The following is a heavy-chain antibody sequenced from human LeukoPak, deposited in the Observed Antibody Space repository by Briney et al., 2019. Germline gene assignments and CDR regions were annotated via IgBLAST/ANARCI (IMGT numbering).Heavy chain of an antibody. CDR3: ARDQTDYGPIDY. D-gene: IGHD3-16*01. CDR2: IYYSGST. J-gene: IGHJ4*02. CDR1: GGSISSGGYY. V-gene: IGHV4-31*03. Sequence: SQTLSLTCTVSGGSISSGGYYWSWIRQHPGKGLEWIGSIYYSGSTYYNPSLKSRVTISVDTSENQFSLKLSSVTAADTAVYYCARDQTDYGPIDYWGQGTLVTVSS.